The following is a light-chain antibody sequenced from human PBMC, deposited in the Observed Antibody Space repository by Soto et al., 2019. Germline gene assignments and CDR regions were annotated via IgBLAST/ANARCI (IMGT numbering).Light chain of an antibody. V-gene: IGKV3-20*01. Sequence: EIVLTQSPGTLSLSPGERATLPCRASQSVSSSYLAWYQQKPGQAPRLLIYGASSRATGIPDRFSGSGSGTDFTLTISRLEPEDIAVYYCQQYGSSLFTFGPGTKVDIK. J-gene: IGKJ3*01. CDR2: GAS. CDR1: QSVSSSY. CDR3: QQYGSSLFT.